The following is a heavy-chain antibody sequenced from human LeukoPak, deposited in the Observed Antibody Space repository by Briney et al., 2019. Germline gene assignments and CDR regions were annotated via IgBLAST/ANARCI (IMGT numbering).Heavy chain of an antibody. CDR1: GGSISSYY. J-gene: IGHJ3*02. V-gene: IGHV4-59*01. Sequence: PSETLSPTCTVSGGSISSYYWNWIRQPPGKGLEWIGYIYYSGSTNYNPSLKSRVTMSIGTSKNQFSLKLSSVTAADTAVYYCARGIYSSDAFDIWGQGTMVTVSS. D-gene: IGHD6-13*01. CDR3: ARGIYSSDAFDI. CDR2: IYYSGST.